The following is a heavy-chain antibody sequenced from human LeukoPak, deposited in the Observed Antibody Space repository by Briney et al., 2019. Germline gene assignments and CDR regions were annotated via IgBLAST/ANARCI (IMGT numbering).Heavy chain of an antibody. V-gene: IGHV3-66*01. CDR2: IYSGGST. CDR3: ARDRPVDY. Sequence: GGSLRLSCAASGFTVSSNYMNWVRQAPGKGLEWVSVIYSGGSTYYADSVKGIFTISRDNSKNTLYLQMNSLRVEDTAVYYCARDRPVDYWGQGTLVTVSS. J-gene: IGHJ4*02. CDR1: GFTVSSNY.